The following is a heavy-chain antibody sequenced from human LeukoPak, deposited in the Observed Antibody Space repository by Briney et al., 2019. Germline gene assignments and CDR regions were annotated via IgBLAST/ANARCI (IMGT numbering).Heavy chain of an antibody. D-gene: IGHD4-17*01. Sequence: PGGSLRLSCAASGFTFSSYAMHWVRQAPGKGLEWVAVISYDGSNKYYADSVKGRFTISRDNSKNTLYLQMNSLRAEDTAVYYCARDDGDYPFFDYWGQGTLVTVSS. CDR3: ARDDGDYPFFDY. V-gene: IGHV3-30-3*01. J-gene: IGHJ4*02. CDR2: ISYDGSNK. CDR1: GFTFSSYA.